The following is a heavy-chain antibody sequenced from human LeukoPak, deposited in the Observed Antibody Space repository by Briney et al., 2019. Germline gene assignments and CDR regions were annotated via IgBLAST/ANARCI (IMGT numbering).Heavy chain of an antibody. D-gene: IGHD3-10*01. CDR3: ARGSITMVRGVIIAKGYYFDY. Sequence: SQTLSLTCTVSGGSISSGDFYWSWIRQPPGKGLEWIGYIFYSGSTYYNPSLKSRVTISVGTSKNQFSLKLSSVTAADTAVYYCARGSITMVRGVIIAKGYYFDYWGQGTLVTVSS. J-gene: IGHJ4*02. V-gene: IGHV4-30-4*08. CDR1: GGSISSGDFY. CDR2: IFYSGST.